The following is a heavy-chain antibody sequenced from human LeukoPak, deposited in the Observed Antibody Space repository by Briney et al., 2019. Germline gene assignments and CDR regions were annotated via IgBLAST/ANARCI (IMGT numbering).Heavy chain of an antibody. V-gene: IGHV3-23*01. J-gene: IGHJ5*02. Sequence: PGGSLRVSCVASGFTLSTYGLAWVRQAPGKGLERVSRISGGGSNIYYGDSVKGRFTISRDNSKNTLYLQLNILRVEDTAIYSGAKAQASKVTAAFSRGFDHWGQGTLVTVSS. CDR2: ISGGGSNI. CDR3: AKAQASKVTAAFSRGFDH. CDR1: GFTLSTYG. D-gene: IGHD6-13*01.